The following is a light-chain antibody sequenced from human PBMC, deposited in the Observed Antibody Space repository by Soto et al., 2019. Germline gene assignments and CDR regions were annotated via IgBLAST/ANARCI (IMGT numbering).Light chain of an antibody. CDR1: SSNIGAGYD. J-gene: IGLJ2*01. CDR2: GNS. V-gene: IGLV1-40*01. CDR3: QTYDSSLSGSV. Sequence: QSVLTQPPSVSGAPGQRVTISCTGSSSNIGAGYDVHWYQQLLGTAPKLLIHGNSNRPSGVPDRFSGSKSGTSASLAITGLQAEDAADYYCQTYDSSLSGSVFGGGTKVTVL.